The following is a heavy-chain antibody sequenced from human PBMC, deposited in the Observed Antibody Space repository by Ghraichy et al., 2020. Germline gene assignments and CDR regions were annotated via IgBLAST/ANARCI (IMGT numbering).Heavy chain of an antibody. CDR3: ARAGGYSVSYSNFDY. Sequence: ASVKVSCKASGYTFTSYGFIWVRQAPGQGLEWMGWISGYNGNIKYAQNLQARVTMTIDTSTTTAYMELRSLRSDDTAVYYCARAGGYSVSYSNFDYWGQGTLVTVSS. J-gene: IGHJ4*02. CDR2: ISGYNGNI. V-gene: IGHV1-18*04. CDR1: GYTFTSYG. D-gene: IGHD1-26*01.